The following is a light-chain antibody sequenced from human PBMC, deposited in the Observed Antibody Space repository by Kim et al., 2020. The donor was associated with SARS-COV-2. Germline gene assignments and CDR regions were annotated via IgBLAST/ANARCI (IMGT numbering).Light chain of an antibody. V-gene: IGKV3-20*01. Sequence: EVVLTQSPGTLSLSPGERATLSCRASQTVSSSQLAWYQQKSGQAPSLLIYGASSRATGIPHRFSGSGSETDFTLTISSLDPEDFAVYYCQQYANTPYSFGQGTKLE. CDR1: QTVSSSQ. J-gene: IGKJ2*01. CDR3: QQYANTPYS. CDR2: GAS.